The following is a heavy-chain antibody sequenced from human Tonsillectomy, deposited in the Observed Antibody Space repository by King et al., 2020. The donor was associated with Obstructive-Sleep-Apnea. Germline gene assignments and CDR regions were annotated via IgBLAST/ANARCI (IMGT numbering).Heavy chain of an antibody. CDR1: GFSFNLYG. D-gene: IGHD7-27*01. J-gene: IGHJ4*02. CDR3: AKPQSADYANNWGALDF. CDR2: LSFDGKNE. V-gene: IGHV3-30*18. Sequence: VQLVESGGGVVQPGRSLRLSCAASGFSFNLYGMHWVRQAPGKGLEWVAVLSFDGKNEYYIDSVKGRITISRDNSKNTLYLQMNSLRPEDTALYYCAKPQSADYANNWGALDFWGQGAPVTVSS.